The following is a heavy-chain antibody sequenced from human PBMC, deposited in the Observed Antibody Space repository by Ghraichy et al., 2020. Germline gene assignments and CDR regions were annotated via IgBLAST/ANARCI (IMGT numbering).Heavy chain of an antibody. D-gene: IGHD3-10*01. CDR2: ISFSSYV. Sequence: VASISFSSYVYYTDSLKGRFTVSRDNAKNSLYLHMNSLRAEDTAVYYCARSFRNSFESPYFYYYMDIWGTGTTVTVS. V-gene: IGHV3-69-1*01. CDR3: ARSFRNSFESPYFYYYMDI. J-gene: IGHJ6*03.